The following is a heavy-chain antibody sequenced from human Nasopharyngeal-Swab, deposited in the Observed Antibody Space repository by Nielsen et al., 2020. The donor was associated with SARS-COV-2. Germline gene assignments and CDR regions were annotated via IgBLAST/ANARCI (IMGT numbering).Heavy chain of an antibody. CDR3: AKDRLYCSSTGCYGKGLHYYGMDV. J-gene: IGHJ6*02. D-gene: IGHD2-2*01. V-gene: IGHV3-30*18. CDR1: GFTFSSYG. Sequence: GESLKISCAASGFTFSSYGMHWVRQAPGKGLEWVAVISYDGSNKYYADSVKGRFTISRDNSKNTLYLQMNSLRAEDTAVYYCAKDRLYCSSTGCYGKGLHYYGMDVWGQGTTVTVSS. CDR2: ISYDGSNK.